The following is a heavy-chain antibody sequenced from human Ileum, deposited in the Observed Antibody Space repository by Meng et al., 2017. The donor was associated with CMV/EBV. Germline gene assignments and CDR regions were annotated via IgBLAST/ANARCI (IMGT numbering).Heavy chain of an antibody. CDR2: IRLDNGAT. Sequence: SGFTFFDYFMHWLRQAPGQGLEWMGWIRLDNGATNYAQRFQGRVTLTRDTSITTAYMGLSWLTSDDTAVYFCARDSAIAAGTYFDYWGQGSLVTVSS. J-gene: IGHJ4*02. CDR3: ARDSAIAAGTYFDY. CDR1: GFTFFDYF. V-gene: IGHV1-2*02. D-gene: IGHD6-13*01.